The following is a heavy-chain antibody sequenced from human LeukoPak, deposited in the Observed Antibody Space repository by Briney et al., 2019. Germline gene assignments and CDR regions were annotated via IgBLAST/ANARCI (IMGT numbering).Heavy chain of an antibody. CDR3: ARGRHYYGSGSYLFYHYMDV. Sequence: SETLFLTCAVHGDSFSGYYWSWIRQPPGKGLEWIGEINHSGSTNYNPSLKSRVTLSVDTSKNQFSLKLSSVTAADTAGDYCARGRHYYGSGSYLFYHYMDVWGKGTTVTVSS. D-gene: IGHD3-10*01. CDR1: GDSFSGYY. V-gene: IGHV4-34*01. CDR2: INHSGST. J-gene: IGHJ6*03.